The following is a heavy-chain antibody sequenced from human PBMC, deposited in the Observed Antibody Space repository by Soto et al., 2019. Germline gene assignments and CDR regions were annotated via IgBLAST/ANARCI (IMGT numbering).Heavy chain of an antibody. J-gene: IGHJ4*02. Sequence: SETLSLACTVSGGSISSYYWSWIRQPPGKGLEWIGYIYYSGSTNYNPSLKSRVTISVDTSKNQFSLKLSSVTAADTAVYYCARDKRGYYFDFWAKGTLVTVSS. V-gene: IGHV4-59*01. CDR1: GGSISSYY. CDR2: IYYSGST. CDR3: ARDKRGYYFDF.